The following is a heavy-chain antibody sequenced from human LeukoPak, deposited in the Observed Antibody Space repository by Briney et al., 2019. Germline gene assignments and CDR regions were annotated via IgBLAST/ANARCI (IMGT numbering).Heavy chain of an antibody. CDR3: ARLREGATFYYYAFDV. CDR1: GGSFSGYY. J-gene: IGHJ6*02. D-gene: IGHD1-26*01. V-gene: IGHV4-34*01. CDR2: VNLSGST. Sequence: SETLSLTCAVYGGSFSGYYWSWIRQPPGKGLEWIGEVNLSGSTTYNPSLKSRVTISVDTSKNQFSLKLSSVTAADTAVYYCARLREGATFYYYAFDVWGQGTTVTVSS.